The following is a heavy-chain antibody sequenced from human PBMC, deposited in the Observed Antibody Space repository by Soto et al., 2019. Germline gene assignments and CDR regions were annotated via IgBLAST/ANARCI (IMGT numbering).Heavy chain of an antibody. D-gene: IGHD6-6*01. V-gene: IGHV1-69*01. Sequence: QVQLVQSGAEVKKPGSSVKVSCRASGGTFSSYAVSWVRQAPGQGLEWMGVIFPLLGTPKYAQKFQSRVTITAAAAARTAYMELGNLRSEDTAVYYCARESSSPNYYYCGMDVWGQGTTVTVSS. CDR1: GGTFSSYA. CDR3: ARESSSPNYYYCGMDV. CDR2: IFPLLGTP. J-gene: IGHJ6*02.